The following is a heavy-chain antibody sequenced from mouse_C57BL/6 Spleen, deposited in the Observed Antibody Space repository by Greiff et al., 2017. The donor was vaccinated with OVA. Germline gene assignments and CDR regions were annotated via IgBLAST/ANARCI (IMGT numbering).Heavy chain of an antibody. V-gene: IGHV5-4*01. CDR3: ARDLNWGFDY. Sequence: EVQLVESGGGLVKPGGSLKLSCAASGFTFSSYAMSWVRQTPEKRLEWVATISDGGSYTYYPDNVKGRFTISRDNAKNNLYLQMSHLKSEDTAMYYCARDLNWGFDYRGQGTTLTVSS. CDR1: GFTFSSYA. J-gene: IGHJ2*01. CDR2: ISDGGSYT. D-gene: IGHD4-1*02.